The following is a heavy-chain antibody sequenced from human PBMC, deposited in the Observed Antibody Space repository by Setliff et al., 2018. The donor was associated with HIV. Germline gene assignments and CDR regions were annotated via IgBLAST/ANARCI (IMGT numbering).Heavy chain of an antibody. CDR1: GGSIMSDGYY. J-gene: IGHJ4*02. D-gene: IGHD3-10*01. CDR2: IYNRGYT. V-gene: IGHV4-31*03. Sequence: SETLSLTCTVSGGSIMSDGYYWNWIRQRPGKGLEWIGYIYNRGYTYYNPSLKSRVTTSIDTSQNQFSLRLSSVTVADTAVYYCAGMFFYGSGSKSDFDYWGQGTRVTVSS. CDR3: AGMFFYGSGSKSDFDY.